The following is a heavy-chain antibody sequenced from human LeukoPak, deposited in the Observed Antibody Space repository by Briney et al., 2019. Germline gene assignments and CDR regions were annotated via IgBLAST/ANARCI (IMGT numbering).Heavy chain of an antibody. CDR1: GLIFSSYS. D-gene: IGHD3-10*01. V-gene: IGHV3-21*01. Sequence: GGSLRLSCAASGLIFSSYSMNWVRQAPGKGLEWVSSISSSSSYIYYADSVKGRFTISRDNAKNSLYLQMNSLRAEDTAVYYCARDQLTMVRTTSDDYWGQGTLVTVSS. CDR3: ARDQLTMVRTTSDDY. CDR2: ISSSSSYI. J-gene: IGHJ4*02.